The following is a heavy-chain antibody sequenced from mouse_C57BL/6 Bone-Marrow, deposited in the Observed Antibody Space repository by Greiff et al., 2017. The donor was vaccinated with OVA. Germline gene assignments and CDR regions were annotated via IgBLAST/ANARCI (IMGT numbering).Heavy chain of an antibody. CDR3: ARRELGLDYFDY. CDR2: IYPSDSET. CDR1: GYTFTSYW. J-gene: IGHJ2*01. D-gene: IGHD4-1*01. V-gene: IGHV1-61*01. Sequence: QVQLQQPGAELVRPGSSVKLSCKASGYTFTSYWMDWVKQRPGQGLEWIGNIYPSDSETHYNQKFKDKATLTVDKSSSTAYMQLSSLTSEDSAVYYCARRELGLDYFDYWGQGTTLTVSS.